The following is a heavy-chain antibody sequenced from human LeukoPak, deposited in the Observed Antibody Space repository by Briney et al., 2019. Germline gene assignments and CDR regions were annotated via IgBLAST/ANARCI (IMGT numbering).Heavy chain of an antibody. D-gene: IGHD2-2*01. CDR3: AKGRRRGISCRGSSCYEGDWFDP. V-gene: IGHV4-4*07. J-gene: IGHJ5*02. Sequence: SETLSLTYTVSGDSINSYYWSWIRQPAGKGLEWIGRIHSSGSTNYNPSLKSQVTMSVDTSKNQFSLKLTSVTAADTAVYFCAKGRRRGISCRGSSCYEGDWFDPWGQGILVTVSS. CDR1: GDSINSYY. CDR2: IHSSGST.